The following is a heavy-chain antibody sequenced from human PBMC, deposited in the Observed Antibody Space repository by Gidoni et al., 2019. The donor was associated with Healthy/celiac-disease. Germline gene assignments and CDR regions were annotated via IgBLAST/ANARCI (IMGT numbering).Heavy chain of an antibody. Sequence: QVQLVQSGAEVKKPGASVTVSCQASGYTFTSYAMLWVRQAPGERLEWMGWINAGNGNTKYSQKFQGRVTITRDTSASTAYMELSSLRSEDTAVYYCARGRSGTLFDLWGRGTLVTVSS. CDR1: GYTFTSYA. J-gene: IGHJ2*01. D-gene: IGHD1-26*01. CDR2: INAGNGNT. V-gene: IGHV1-3*01. CDR3: ARGRSGTLFDL.